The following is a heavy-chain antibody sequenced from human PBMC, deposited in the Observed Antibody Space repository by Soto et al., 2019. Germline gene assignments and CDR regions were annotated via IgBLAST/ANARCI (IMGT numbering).Heavy chain of an antibody. CDR2: INADNGNT. J-gene: IGHJ4*02. CDR1: GYTFSNYA. CDR3: ASPSYGSGNYY. Sequence: QVQLVQSGAEVKKPGPSVKVSCKASGYTFSNYALHWVRQAPGQRLEWMGWINADNGNTKYSQKFQGRVTFTRDTSASTAYMDLSSLRSEDTAVYYCASPSYGSGNYYWGQGTLVTVSS. D-gene: IGHD3-10*01. V-gene: IGHV1-3*01.